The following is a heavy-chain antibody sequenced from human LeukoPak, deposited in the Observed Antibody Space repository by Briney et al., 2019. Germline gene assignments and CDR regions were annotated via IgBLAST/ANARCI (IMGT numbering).Heavy chain of an antibody. CDR1: GFTFSSYW. CDR3: ARDQWAYSSSWYERGYFDY. D-gene: IGHD6-13*01. V-gene: IGHV3-7*01. Sequence: PGGSLRLSCAASGFTFSSYWMSWVRQAPGKGLEWVANIKQDGSEKYYVDSVKGRFTISRDNAKNPLYLQMNSLRAEDTAVYYCARDQWAYSSSWYERGYFDYWGQGTLVTVPS. J-gene: IGHJ4*01. CDR2: IKQDGSEK.